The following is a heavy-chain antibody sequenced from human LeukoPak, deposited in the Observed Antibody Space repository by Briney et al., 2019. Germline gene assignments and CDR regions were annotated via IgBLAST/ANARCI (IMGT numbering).Heavy chain of an antibody. CDR3: SRLPDP. CDR2: IYHSGST. CDR1: GFNFGDYY. J-gene: IGHJ5*02. V-gene: IGHV4-34*01. Sequence: GSLRLSCAASGFNFGDYYMSWIRQAPGKGLEWIGEIYHSGSTNYNPSLKSRVTISVDKSKNQFSLKLSSVTAADTAVYYCSRLPDPWGQGTLVTVSS.